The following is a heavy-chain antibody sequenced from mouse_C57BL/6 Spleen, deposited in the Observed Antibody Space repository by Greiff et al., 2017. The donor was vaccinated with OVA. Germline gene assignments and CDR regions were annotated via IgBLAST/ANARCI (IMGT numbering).Heavy chain of an antibody. V-gene: IGHV1-62-2*01. CDR2: FYPRSGSI. CDR1: GYTFTEYT. Sequence: QVQLQQSGAELVKPGASVKLSCKASGYTFTEYTIHWVKQRSGQGLEWIGWFYPRSGSIKYNEKFKDKATLTADKSSSTVYMELSRLTSEDSAVYFCARHGGDGYYVFYYAMDYWGQGTSVTVSS. D-gene: IGHD2-3*01. J-gene: IGHJ4*01. CDR3: ARHGGDGYYVFYYAMDY.